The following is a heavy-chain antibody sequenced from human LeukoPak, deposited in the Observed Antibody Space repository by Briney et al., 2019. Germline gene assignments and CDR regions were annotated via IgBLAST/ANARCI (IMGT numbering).Heavy chain of an antibody. CDR1: GFTFTTYA. CDR3: ARGGHITIFGVLIDY. J-gene: IGHJ4*02. CDR2: ISCDGSNE. D-gene: IGHD3-3*01. Sequence: GRSLRLSCAASGFTFTTYALHWVRQAPDKGLEWVAVISCDGSNEYYADSVKARFTISRDNSKNTLYLQINSLRAEDTAVYYCARGGHITIFGVLIDYWGQGTLVSVSS. V-gene: IGHV3-30*04.